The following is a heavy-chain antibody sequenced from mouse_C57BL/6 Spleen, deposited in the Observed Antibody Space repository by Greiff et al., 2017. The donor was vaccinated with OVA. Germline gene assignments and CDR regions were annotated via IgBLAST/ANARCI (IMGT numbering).Heavy chain of an antibody. J-gene: IGHJ1*03. CDR2: ISYDGSN. V-gene: IGHV3-6*01. CDR1: GYSITSGYY. Sequence: EVKLQESGPGLVKPSQSLSLTCSVTGYSITSGYYWNWIRQFPGNKLEWMGYISYDGSNNYNPSLKNRISITRDTSKNQFFLKLNSVTTEDTATYYCARDDYGTLLGFDVWGTGTTVTVSS. D-gene: IGHD1-1*01. CDR3: ARDDYGTLLGFDV.